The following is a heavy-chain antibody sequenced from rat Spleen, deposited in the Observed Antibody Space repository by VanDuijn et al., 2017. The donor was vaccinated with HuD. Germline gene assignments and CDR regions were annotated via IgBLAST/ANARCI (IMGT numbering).Heavy chain of an antibody. J-gene: IGHJ3*01. V-gene: IGHV5S10*01. D-gene: IGHD1-12*02. CDR3: ATDTFYDGTYYPGGFDY. CDR2: INYDGSST. Sequence: EVQLVESDGDIVRPGRSLKLSCAASGFIFSDHYVAWVRQAPMKGLEWVATINYDGSSTFYRDSVRDRFTISRDNAKSTLYLQLDSLRSEDTATYYCATDTFYDGTYYPGGFDYWGQGTLVTVSS. CDR1: GFIFSDHY.